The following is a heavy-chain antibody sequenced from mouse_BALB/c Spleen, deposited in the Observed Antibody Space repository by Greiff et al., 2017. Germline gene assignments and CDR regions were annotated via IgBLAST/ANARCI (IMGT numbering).Heavy chain of an antibody. J-gene: IGHJ3*01. CDR1: GFAFSSYD. Sequence: EVQLVESGGGLVKPGGSLKLSCAASGFAFSSYDMSWVRQTPEKRLEWVGYISSGGGSTYYPDTVKGRFTITRDNAKNTLYLQMSSLKSEDTAMYYCARTGYRYDMAYWGQGTLVTVSA. CDR3: ARTGYRYDMAY. CDR2: ISSGGGST. V-gene: IGHV5-12-1*01. D-gene: IGHD2-14*01.